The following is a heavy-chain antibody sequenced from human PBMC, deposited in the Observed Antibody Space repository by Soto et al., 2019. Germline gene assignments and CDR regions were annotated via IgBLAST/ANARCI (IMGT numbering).Heavy chain of an antibody. D-gene: IGHD3-22*01. V-gene: IGHV3-33*01. J-gene: IGHJ4*02. Sequence: VAVIWYDGSNKYYADSVKGRFTISRDNSKNTLYLQMNSLRAEDTAVYYCARARGTYYYDSSGYSFDYWGQGTLVTVSS. CDR2: IWYDGSNK. CDR3: ARARGTYYYDSSGYSFDY.